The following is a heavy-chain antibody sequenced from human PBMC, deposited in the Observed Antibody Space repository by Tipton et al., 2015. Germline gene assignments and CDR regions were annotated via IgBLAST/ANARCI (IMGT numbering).Heavy chain of an antibody. CDR3: ARVSHYGDIDS. D-gene: IGHD4-17*01. Sequence: TLSLTCTVSGGSVSSGSYYWSWIRQPPGKGLEWIANIYYSGTPFYNLALKSRVTISVDTSKNQFSLQVTSVNPTDTAVYYCARVSHYGDIDSWGQGTLITVSS. CDR2: IYYSGTP. J-gene: IGHJ4*02. V-gene: IGHV4-39*01. CDR1: GGSVSSGSYY.